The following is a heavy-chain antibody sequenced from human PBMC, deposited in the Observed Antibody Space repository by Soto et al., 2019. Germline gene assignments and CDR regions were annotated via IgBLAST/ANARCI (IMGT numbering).Heavy chain of an antibody. Sequence: QVQLVQSGAEVKKSGASVKVSCKASGYTFTSHDINWVRQATGQGLEWMGWMNPNSGNTGYAQKFQGRVTMTRNTSRSTAYMELSSLRSEDTAVYYCPRWDYGAYARSDSWGQGTLVTVSS. CDR3: PRWDYGAYARSDS. J-gene: IGHJ4*02. V-gene: IGHV1-8*01. D-gene: IGHD4-17*01. CDR2: MNPNSGNT. CDR1: GYTFTSHD.